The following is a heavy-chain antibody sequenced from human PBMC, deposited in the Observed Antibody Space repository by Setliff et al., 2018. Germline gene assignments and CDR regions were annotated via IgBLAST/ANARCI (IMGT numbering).Heavy chain of an antibody. V-gene: IGHV1-18*01. CDR2: ISAYNGNT. CDR3: ARVLFHCSSTSCYLDAFDI. D-gene: IGHD2-2*01. J-gene: IGHJ3*02. CDR1: GYTFISYG. Sequence: ASVKVSCKASGYTFISYGISWVRQAPGQGLEWMGWISAYNGNTNYAQKLQGRVTMTTDTSTSTAYMELRSLRFDDTAVYYCARVLFHCSSTSCYLDAFDIWGQGTMVT.